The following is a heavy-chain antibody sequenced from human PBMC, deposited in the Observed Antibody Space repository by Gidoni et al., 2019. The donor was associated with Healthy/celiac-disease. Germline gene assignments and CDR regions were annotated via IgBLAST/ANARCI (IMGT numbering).Heavy chain of an antibody. Sequence: QVQLVQSGAEVKKPGASVKVSCKASGYPFTSYAMHWVRQAPGQRLEWMGWINAGNGNTKYSQKFQGRVTITRDTSASTAYMELSSLRSEDTAVYYCARVTRYCSGGSCYSRYYFDYWGQGTLVTVSS. J-gene: IGHJ4*02. D-gene: IGHD2-15*01. CDR2: INAGNGNT. CDR3: ARVTRYCSGGSCYSRYYFDY. CDR1: GYPFTSYA. V-gene: IGHV1-3*01.